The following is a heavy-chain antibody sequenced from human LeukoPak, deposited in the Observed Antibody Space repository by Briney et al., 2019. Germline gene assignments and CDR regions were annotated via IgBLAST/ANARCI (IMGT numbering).Heavy chain of an antibody. Sequence: ASVKVSCKASGYTFTSYAMHWVRQAPGQRLEWMGWINAGNGNTKYSQKFQGRVTITRDTSVSTAYMELSSLRSEDTAVYYCARERGGPGSGSRGYFDLWGRGTLVTVSS. J-gene: IGHJ2*01. V-gene: IGHV1-3*01. CDR2: INAGNGNT. CDR1: GYTFTSYA. CDR3: ARERGGPGSGSRGYFDL. D-gene: IGHD3-10*01.